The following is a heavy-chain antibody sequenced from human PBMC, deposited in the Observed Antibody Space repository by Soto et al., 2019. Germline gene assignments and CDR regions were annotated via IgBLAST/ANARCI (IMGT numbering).Heavy chain of an antibody. D-gene: IGHD3-10*01. CDR1: GFTFSSYS. V-gene: IGHV3-23*01. J-gene: IGHJ4*02. Sequence: SCAASGFTFSSYSMSWVRQAPGKGLEWVSGFRTGGDDGTTYYADSVKGRFTISRDNSKSTLFLQMNSLRAEDTAIYYCAKKVNSGPGSQYFDYWGQGTLVTVSS. CDR2: FRTGGDDGTT. CDR3: AKKVNSGPGSQYFDY.